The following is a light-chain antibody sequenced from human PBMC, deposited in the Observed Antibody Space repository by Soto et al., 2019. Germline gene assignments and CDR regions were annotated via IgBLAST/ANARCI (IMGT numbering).Light chain of an antibody. V-gene: IGLV2-8*01. J-gene: IGLJ3*02. CDR2: EVN. CDR3: NSYAGSNNGV. Sequence: QSALTQPPSASGSPGQSVTISCTGTSSDVGGYNYVSWYQQHPGKAPKLMIYEVNKRPSGVPDRFSGSKSGNTASLTVSGLQAEDEAEYYCNSYAGSNNGVFGGGTQLTVL. CDR1: SSDVGGYNY.